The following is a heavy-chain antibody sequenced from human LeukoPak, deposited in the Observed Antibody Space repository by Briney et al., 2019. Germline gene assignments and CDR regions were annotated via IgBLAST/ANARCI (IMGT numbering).Heavy chain of an antibody. V-gene: IGHV3-74*01. CDR3: ARGTGSYYSLGY. CDR2: INSDGGST. J-gene: IGHJ4*02. D-gene: IGHD1-26*01. CDR1: GFTFSSYW. Sequence: SGGSLRLSCAASGFTFSSYWMHWVRQAPGKGLVWVSRINSDGGSTSYADSVKGRFTISRDNAKNTLYLQMDSLRAEDTAMYYCARGTGSYYSLGYWGQGTLVTVSS.